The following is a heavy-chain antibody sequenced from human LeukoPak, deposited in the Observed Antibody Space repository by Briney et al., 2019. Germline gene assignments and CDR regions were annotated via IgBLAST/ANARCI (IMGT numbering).Heavy chain of an antibody. CDR2: IWYDGSNK. CDR3: ARAGATVTSPYYYGMDV. Sequence: GRSLRLSCAASGFTFSSYGMHWVRQAPGKGLEWVAVIWYDGSNKYYADSVKGRFTISRDNSKNTLYLQMNSLRAEDTAVYYCARAGATVTSPYYYGMDVWGQGTTVTVSS. CDR1: GFTFSSYG. J-gene: IGHJ6*02. V-gene: IGHV3-33*01. D-gene: IGHD4-17*01.